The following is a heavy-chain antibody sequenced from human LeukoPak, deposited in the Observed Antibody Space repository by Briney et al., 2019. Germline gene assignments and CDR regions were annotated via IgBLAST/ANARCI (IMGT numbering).Heavy chain of an antibody. D-gene: IGHD3-9*01. CDR1: GYTFTSYY. V-gene: IGHV1-46*01. Sequence: ASVKVSCKASGYTFTSYYMHWVRQAPGQGLEWMGIINPSGGSTSYAQKFQGRVTMTRDTSTSTVYMELSSLRSEDTAVYYCVRESGYDILTGYKYYFDYWGQGTLVTVSS. J-gene: IGHJ4*02. CDR3: VRESGYDILTGYKYYFDY. CDR2: INPSGGST.